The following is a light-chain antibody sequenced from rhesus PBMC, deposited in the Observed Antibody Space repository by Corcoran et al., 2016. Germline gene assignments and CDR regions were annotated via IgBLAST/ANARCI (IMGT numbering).Light chain of an antibody. CDR1: QDITND. CDR3: QHYYNPPYS. CDR2: EAS. Sequence: DIQMTQSPSSLSASVGDRVTITCRASQDITNDLAWYQQQEGETPTLLRYEASSLQSGIPSRFSGSVSGTDFTLTIRSMQSEDFATYYCQHYYNPPYSFGQGAKVELK. J-gene: IGKJ2*01. V-gene: IGKV1-80*01.